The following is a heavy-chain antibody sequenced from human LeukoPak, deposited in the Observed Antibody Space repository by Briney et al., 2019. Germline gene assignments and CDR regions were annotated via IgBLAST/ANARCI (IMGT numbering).Heavy chain of an antibody. J-gene: IGHJ4*02. CDR2: INSNNGDT. CDR1: GYTFTSHD. Sequence: ASVKVSCRASGYTFTSHDIIWVRQATGQGLEWMEWINSNNGDTTYAQSFQDRVTITRDTSISTAYMELTSLRSDDTAVYYCARNHEGFRYWGQGTLVTVSS. CDR3: ARNHEGFRY. V-gene: IGHV1-8*03.